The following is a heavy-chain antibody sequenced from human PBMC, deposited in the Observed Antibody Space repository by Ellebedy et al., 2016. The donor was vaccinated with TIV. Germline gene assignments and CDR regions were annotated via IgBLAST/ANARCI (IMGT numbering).Heavy chain of an antibody. V-gene: IGHV1-2*02. CDR2: INPDSGVT. Sequence: ASVKVSCKASGYTFTANYVHWVRQAPGQGLEWMGWINPDSGVTNFAQKFQGRVTMTSDTSVNTAYMELSRLESADTAVYYCARVRRGSSGMDVWGQGTTVTVS. CDR3: ARVRRGSSGMDV. J-gene: IGHJ6*02. D-gene: IGHD6-13*01. CDR1: GYTFTANY.